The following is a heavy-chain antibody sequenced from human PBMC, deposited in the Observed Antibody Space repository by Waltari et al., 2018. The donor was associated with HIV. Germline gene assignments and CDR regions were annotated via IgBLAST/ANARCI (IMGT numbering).Heavy chain of an antibody. CDR3: ARDHPYYDSSERFDY. CDR2: IWYDGSNK. J-gene: IGHJ4*02. Sequence: QVQLVESGGGVVQPGRSLRLSCAASGFTFSSYGMHWVRQAPGKGLEWVAVIWYDGSNKYYADSVKGRFTISRDNSKNTLYLQMNSLRAEDTAVYYCARDHPYYDSSERFDYWGQGTLVTVSS. D-gene: IGHD3-22*01. V-gene: IGHV3-33*01. CDR1: GFTFSSYG.